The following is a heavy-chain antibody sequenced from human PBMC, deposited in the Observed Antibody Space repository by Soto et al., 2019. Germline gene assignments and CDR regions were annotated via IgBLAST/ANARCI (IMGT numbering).Heavy chain of an antibody. J-gene: IGHJ5*02. CDR1: GFTFSNAW. D-gene: IGHD2-15*01. CDR2: IKSKTDGGTT. CDR3: STYPYCSGDDYFSPP. Sequence: GGSLRLSCAASGFTFSNAWMNWVRQAPGKGLEWVGRIKSKTDGGTTDYGAPVKGRFSISRDDSRNTLYLQMNSLRTEDTAVYYCSTYPYCSGDDYFSPPWGQGALVTVSS. V-gene: IGHV3-15*07.